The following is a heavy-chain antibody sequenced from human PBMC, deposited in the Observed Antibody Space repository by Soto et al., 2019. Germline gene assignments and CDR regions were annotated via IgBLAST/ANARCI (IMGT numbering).Heavy chain of an antibody. CDR3: ARVWARNDYSGYVSGWFDP. J-gene: IGHJ5*02. V-gene: IGHV5-51*01. D-gene: IGHD4-17*01. Sequence: LGQSLKICCKGSGYSFTSYCIGWVRQMLGKGLEWMGIIYPGDSDTRYSPSFQGQVTISADKSISTAYLQWSSLKGSDTAMYYCARVWARNDYSGYVSGWFDPWGQGPLVTLS. CDR2: IYPGDSDT. CDR1: GYSFTSYC.